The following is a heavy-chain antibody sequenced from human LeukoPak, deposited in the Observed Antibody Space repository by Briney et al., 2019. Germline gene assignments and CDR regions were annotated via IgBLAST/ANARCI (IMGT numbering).Heavy chain of an antibody. CDR1: GGSISSYY. CDR3: ARDLTGGLFDL. V-gene: IGHV4-59*01. Sequence: SETLSLTCTVSGGSISSYYWSWIRQPPGKGLEWIGYIYYSGSTNYNPSPKSRVTISVDTSKNQLSLKLSSVTAADTAVYYCARDLTGGLFDLWGRGTLITVSS. CDR2: IYYSGST. J-gene: IGHJ2*01. D-gene: IGHD2-8*02.